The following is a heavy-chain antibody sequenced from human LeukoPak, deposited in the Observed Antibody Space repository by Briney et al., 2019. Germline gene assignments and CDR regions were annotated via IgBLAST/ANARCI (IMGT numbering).Heavy chain of an antibody. CDR2: ISSSGSTI. CDR1: GFTFSSYE. D-gene: IGHD3-22*01. V-gene: IGHV3-48*03. J-gene: IGHJ4*02. Sequence: GGSLRLSCAASGFTFSSYEMNWVRQAPGKGLEWVSYISSSGSTIYYADSVKGRFTISRDNAKNSLYLQMNSLRAEDTAVYYCARAPSNYYDSSGPFDYWGQGTLVTVSS. CDR3: ARAPSNYYDSSGPFDY.